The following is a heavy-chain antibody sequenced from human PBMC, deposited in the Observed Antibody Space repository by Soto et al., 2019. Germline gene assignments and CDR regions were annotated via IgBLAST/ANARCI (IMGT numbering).Heavy chain of an antibody. CDR3: ARGTFRARGPAPIDY. V-gene: IGHV3-33*01. D-gene: IGHD1-7*01. CDR2: IWYDGSNK. CDR1: GFTFSSYG. Sequence: QVQLVESGGGVVQPGRSLRLSCAASGFTFSSYGMHWVRQAPGKGLEWVAVIWYDGSNKYYADSVKGRFTISRDNSKNTLYLQMNSLRAEYTAVYYCARGTFRARGPAPIDYWGQGTLVTVSS. J-gene: IGHJ4*02.